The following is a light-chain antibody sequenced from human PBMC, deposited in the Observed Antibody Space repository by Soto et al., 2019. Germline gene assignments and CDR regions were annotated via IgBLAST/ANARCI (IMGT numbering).Light chain of an antibody. Sequence: QSVLTQPPSVSAAPGQKVTISCSGSSSNIGNNYVSWYQQLPGTAPKLLIYENNKRPSGIPDRFSGSKSGTSATLGITGLQTGDEADYYCGTWDSSLSLYVFGPVTKVTV. J-gene: IGLJ1*01. CDR3: GTWDSSLSLYV. V-gene: IGLV1-51*02. CDR2: ENN. CDR1: SSNIGNNY.